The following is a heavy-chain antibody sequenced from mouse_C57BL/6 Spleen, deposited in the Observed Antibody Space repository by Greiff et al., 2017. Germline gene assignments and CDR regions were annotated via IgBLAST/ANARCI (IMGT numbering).Heavy chain of an antibody. J-gene: IGHJ4*01. CDR2: IHPSSGSN. Sequence: QVQLQQPGAELVQPGSSVQLSSTASGYTFTCDWMRWVKQRPGQGLEWIGMIHPSSGSNNSNGMFKSKATRTVNNSSSTANMLLSSLTAEDSAVYDCARRNDYYAMDYWGQGTSVTVSS. CDR1: GYTFTCDW. CDR3: ARRNDYYAMDY. V-gene: IGHV1-64*01.